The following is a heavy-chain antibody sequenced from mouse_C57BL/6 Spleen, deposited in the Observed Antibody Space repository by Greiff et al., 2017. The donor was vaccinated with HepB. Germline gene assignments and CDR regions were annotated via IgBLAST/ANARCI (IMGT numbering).Heavy chain of an antibody. D-gene: IGHD1-1*01. CDR1: GYAFSSSW. J-gene: IGHJ2*01. Sequence: VKLMESGPELVKPGASVKISCKASGYAFSSSWMNWVKQRPGKGLEWIGRIYPGDGDTNYNGKFKGKATLTADKSSSTAYMQLSSLTSEDSAVYFCARNDYGFDYWGQGTTLTVSS. V-gene: IGHV1-82*01. CDR2: IYPGDGDT. CDR3: ARNDYGFDY.